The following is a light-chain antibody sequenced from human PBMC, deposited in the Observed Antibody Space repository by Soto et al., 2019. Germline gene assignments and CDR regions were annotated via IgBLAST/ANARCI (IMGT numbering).Light chain of an antibody. CDR2: EVS. CDR3: SSYTSTDTYV. Sequence: QSVLTQPASVSGSPGQSITISCTGTASGVGGYNFVSWYQQHPANAPKLMIYEVSHRPPWVSYRFSGSKSANTAFLTISGLQAEDEADYYRSSYTSTDTYVFGTGTKVTVL. V-gene: IGLV2-14*01. J-gene: IGLJ1*01. CDR1: ASGVGGYNF.